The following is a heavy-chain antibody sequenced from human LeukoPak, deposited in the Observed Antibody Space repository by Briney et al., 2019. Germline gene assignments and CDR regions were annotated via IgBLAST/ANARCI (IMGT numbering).Heavy chain of an antibody. CDR2: IYPGDSDT. V-gene: IGHV5-51*01. CDR1: GYGFTSYW. Sequence: GESLKISCKGSGYGFTSYWIGWVRQMPGKGLEWMGIIYPGDSDTRYSPSFQGQVTISADKSISTAYLQWSSLKASDTAMYYCARREYSGSQQDAFDIWGQGTMVTVSS. D-gene: IGHD1-26*01. J-gene: IGHJ3*02. CDR3: ARREYSGSQQDAFDI.